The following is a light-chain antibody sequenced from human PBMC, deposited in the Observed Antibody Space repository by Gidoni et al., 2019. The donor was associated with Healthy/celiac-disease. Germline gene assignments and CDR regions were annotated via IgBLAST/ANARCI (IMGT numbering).Light chain of an antibody. J-gene: IGKJ4*01. CDR1: QSISSY. CDR3: QQSYSTLT. CDR2: AAS. V-gene: IGKV1-39*01. Sequence: DIQMPQSPSSLSASVGDRVTITCRASQSISSYLNWYQQKPGKAPKLLIYAASSLQSGVPSRFSGSGSGTDCTLTISSLQPEDFATYYCQQSYSTLTFGGGTKVEIK.